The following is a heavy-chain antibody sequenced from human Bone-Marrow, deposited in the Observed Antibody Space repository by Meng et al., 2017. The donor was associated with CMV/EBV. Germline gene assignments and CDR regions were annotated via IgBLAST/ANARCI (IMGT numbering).Heavy chain of an antibody. CDR3: ARDGTVGASRGVYYYYYGMDV. CDR1: GFTFSSYS. Sequence: GESLKISCAASGFTFSSYSMNWVRQAPGKGLEWVSSISSSSYIYYADSVKGRFTISRDNAKNSLYLQMNSLRAEDTAVYYCARDGTVGASRGVYYYYYGMDVWGQGTTVTVSS. V-gene: IGHV3-21*01. J-gene: IGHJ6*02. CDR2: ISSSSYI. D-gene: IGHD1-26*01.